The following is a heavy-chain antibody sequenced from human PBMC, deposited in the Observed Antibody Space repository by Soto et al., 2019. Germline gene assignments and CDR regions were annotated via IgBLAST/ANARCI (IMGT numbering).Heavy chain of an antibody. Sequence: WGTLRLSCAASGCTFSDYYMSWIRQAPGKGQERVSYISSSGSTIYYADSVKGRFTISRDNAKNSLYLQMNSLRAEDTAVYYCARSIAVVGPNWFDPWGQGTLVTVSS. V-gene: IGHV3-11*01. J-gene: IGHJ5*02. CDR1: GCTFSDYY. CDR2: ISSSGSTI. CDR3: ARSIAVVGPNWFDP. D-gene: IGHD6-19*01.